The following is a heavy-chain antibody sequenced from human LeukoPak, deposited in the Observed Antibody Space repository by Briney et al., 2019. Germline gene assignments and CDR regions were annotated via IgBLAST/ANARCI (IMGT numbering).Heavy chain of an antibody. J-gene: IGHJ6*02. V-gene: IGHV1-18*01. CDR1: GYTFTSYG. D-gene: IGHD2-2*01. Sequence: ASVKVPCKASGYTFTSYGISWVRQAPGQGLEWMGWISAYNGNTNYAQKLQGRVTMTTDTSTSTAYMELRSLRSDDTAVYYCARGPHCSSTSCRPYYYYGMDVWGQGTTVTVSS. CDR2: ISAYNGNT. CDR3: ARGPHCSSTSCRPYYYYGMDV.